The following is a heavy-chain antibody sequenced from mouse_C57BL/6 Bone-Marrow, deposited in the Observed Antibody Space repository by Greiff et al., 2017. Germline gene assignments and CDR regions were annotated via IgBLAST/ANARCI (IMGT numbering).Heavy chain of an antibody. Sequence: QVQLQQSGAELARPGASVKLSCKASGYTFTSYGISWVKQRTGQGLEWIGEIYPRSGNTYYNEKFKGKAALTAYKSSSTAYMELRSLTSEDSAVYICARVPLTTVVGYWGRGTTLAVSS. D-gene: IGHD1-1*01. CDR2: IYPRSGNT. CDR1: GYTFTSYG. CDR3: ARVPLTTVVGY. V-gene: IGHV1-81*01. J-gene: IGHJ2*01.